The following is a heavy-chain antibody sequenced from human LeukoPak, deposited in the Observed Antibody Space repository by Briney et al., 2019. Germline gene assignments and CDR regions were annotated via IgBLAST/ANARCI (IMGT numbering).Heavy chain of an antibody. CDR1: GFTFSSYS. V-gene: IGHV3-21*01. CDR2: ISSSSSYI. D-gene: IGHD3-10*01. J-gene: IGHJ4*02. Sequence: GGSLRLSCAVSGFTFSSYSMNWVRQAPGKGLEWVSSISSSSSYIYYADSVKGRFTISRDNAKNSLYLQMNSLRAEDTAVYYCARDFPWFGELLLASWGQGTLVTVSS. CDR3: ARDFPWFGELLLAS.